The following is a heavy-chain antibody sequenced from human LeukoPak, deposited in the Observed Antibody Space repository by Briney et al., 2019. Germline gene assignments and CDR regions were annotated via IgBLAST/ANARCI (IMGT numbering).Heavy chain of an antibody. V-gene: IGHV4-59*08. Sequence: SETLSLTCAVYGGSFSGYYWSWIRQPPGKGLEWIGYIYYSGSTNYNPSLKSRVTISVDTSRNQFSLKLSSVTAADTAVYYCARQGRHYYGMDVWGQGTTVTVSS. CDR3: ARQGRHYYGMDV. CDR2: IYYSGST. CDR1: GGSFSGYY. J-gene: IGHJ6*02.